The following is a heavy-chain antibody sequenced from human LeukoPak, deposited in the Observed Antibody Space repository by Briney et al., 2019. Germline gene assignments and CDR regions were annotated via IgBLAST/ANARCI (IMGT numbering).Heavy chain of an antibody. CDR3: ARAPTRDGYNSDY. Sequence: GSLRLSCAASGFSFSSYAMSWVRQPPGKGLEWIGEINHSGGTNYNPSLKSRVTISVDTSKNQFSLKLNSVTAADTAVYYCARAPTRDGYNSDYWGQGTLVTVSS. CDR1: GFSFSSYA. J-gene: IGHJ4*02. D-gene: IGHD5-24*01. CDR2: INHSGGT. V-gene: IGHV4-34*01.